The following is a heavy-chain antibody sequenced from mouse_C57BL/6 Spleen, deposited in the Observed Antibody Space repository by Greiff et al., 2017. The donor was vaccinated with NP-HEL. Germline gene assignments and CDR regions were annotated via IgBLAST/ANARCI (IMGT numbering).Heavy chain of an antibody. CDR3: ARHGIYYGNYSWFAY. Sequence: EVKLQESGGDLVKPGGSLKLSCAASGFTFSSYGMSWVRQTPDKRLEWVATISSGGSYTYYPDSVKGRFTISRDNAKNTLYLQMSSLKSEDTAMYYCARHGIYYGNYSWFAYWGQGTLVTVSA. J-gene: IGHJ3*01. CDR1: GFTFSSYG. D-gene: IGHD2-1*01. V-gene: IGHV5-6*01. CDR2: ISSGGSYT.